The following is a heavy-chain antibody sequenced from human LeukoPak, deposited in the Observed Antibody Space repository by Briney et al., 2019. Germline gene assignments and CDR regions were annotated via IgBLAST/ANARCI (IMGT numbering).Heavy chain of an antibody. CDR1: GFTFSSYG. V-gene: IGHV3-30*03. D-gene: IGHD3-10*01. CDR3: ARGVLAPYYYDSGSFDY. CDR2: ISFDGSKK. J-gene: IGHJ4*02. Sequence: SGGPLRLSCAASGFTFSSYGMHWVRQAPGKGLEWVAVISFDGSKKYYADSVKGRFTISRDTSKNTLYLQMNNLRAEDTAVYYCARGVLAPYYYDSGSFDYWGQGTLVTVSS.